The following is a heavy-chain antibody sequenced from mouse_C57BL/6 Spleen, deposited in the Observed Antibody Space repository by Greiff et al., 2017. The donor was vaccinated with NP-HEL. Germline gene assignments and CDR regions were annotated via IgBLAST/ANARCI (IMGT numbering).Heavy chain of an antibody. J-gene: IGHJ2*01. CDR3: ARWVYGNYFGY. CDR2: IYPGDGDT. D-gene: IGHD1-1*01. V-gene: IGHV1-80*01. Sequence: VESGASVKIPCKASGYAFSSYWMNWVKQRPGKGLEWIGQIYPGDGDTNYNGKFKGKATLTADKSTSTAYMQLSSLTSEDSAVYFCARWVYGNYFGYWGQGTTLTVSS. CDR1: GYAFSSYW.